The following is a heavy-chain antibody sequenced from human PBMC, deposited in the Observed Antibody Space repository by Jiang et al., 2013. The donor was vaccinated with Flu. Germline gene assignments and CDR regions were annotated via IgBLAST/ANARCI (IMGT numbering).Heavy chain of an antibody. Sequence: IYPGDSDTRYSPSFQGQVTISADKSISTAYLQWSSLKASDTAMYYCARRAYDILTGYYHYYYYGMDVWGQGTTVTVSS. CDR2: IYPGDSDT. CDR3: ARRAYDILTGYYHYYYYGMDV. J-gene: IGHJ6*02. D-gene: IGHD3-9*01. V-gene: IGHV5-51*01.